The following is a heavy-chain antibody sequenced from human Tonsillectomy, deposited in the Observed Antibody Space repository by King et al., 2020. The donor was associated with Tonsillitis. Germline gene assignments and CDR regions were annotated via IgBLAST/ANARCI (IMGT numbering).Heavy chain of an antibody. CDR3: TRDSEAVAGITLDY. Sequence: VQLVESGGGLVQPGRSLRLSCRASGFTFGDFGMSWFRQAPGKGLEGVGCIRSKVYGGTTEYPASVKGRFTISRDDSKSIAYLQMNSLKTEDTAVYFCTRDSEAVAGITLDYWGQGTLVTVSS. V-gene: IGHV3-49*03. D-gene: IGHD6-19*01. J-gene: IGHJ4*02. CDR1: GFTFGDFG. CDR2: IRSKVYGGTT.